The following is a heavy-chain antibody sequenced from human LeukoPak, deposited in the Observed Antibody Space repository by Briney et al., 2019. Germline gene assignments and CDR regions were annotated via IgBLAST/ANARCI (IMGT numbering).Heavy chain of an antibody. Sequence: PSETLSLTCTVPGGSISSSSYYWGWIRQPPGKGLEWIGSIYYSGSTYYNPSLKSRVTITVDTSKNQFSLKLSSVTAADTAVYYCARLIYNWNHDYWGQGTLVTVSS. CDR1: GGSISSSSYY. J-gene: IGHJ4*02. V-gene: IGHV4-39*07. CDR2: IYYSGST. D-gene: IGHD1-20*01. CDR3: ARLIYNWNHDY.